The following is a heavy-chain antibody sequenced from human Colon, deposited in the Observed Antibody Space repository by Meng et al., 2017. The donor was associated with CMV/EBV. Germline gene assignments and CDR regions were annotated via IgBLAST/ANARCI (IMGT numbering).Heavy chain of an antibody. CDR1: GYTFSSYA. CDR2: ISPYNDHT. Sequence: ASVKVSCKASGYTFSSYAISWVRQAPGQGLEWMGWISPYNDHTDYAQKVQGRLTMTTDTSTSTAYMELRSLRSDDTAVYYCARDSGYYDSSDFHRDFDYWGQGTLDTVSS. D-gene: IGHD3-22*01. J-gene: IGHJ4*02. CDR3: ARDSGYYDSSDFHRDFDY. V-gene: IGHV1-18*01.